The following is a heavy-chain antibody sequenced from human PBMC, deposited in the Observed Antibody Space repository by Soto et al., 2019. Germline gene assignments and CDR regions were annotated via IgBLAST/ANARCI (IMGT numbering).Heavy chain of an antibody. CDR3: ARVGGVVVPTDYFDY. V-gene: IGHV4-30-4*01. D-gene: IGHD3-22*01. Sequence: QVQLQESGPGLVKPSQTLSLTCTVSGGSISSGDYYWSWIRQPPGKGLEWIGYIYYGGSTYYNPSLKSRVTISVDTSKNQCSLKLSSVTAADTAVYYCARVGGVVVPTDYFDYWGQGTLVTVSS. J-gene: IGHJ4*02. CDR2: IYYGGST. CDR1: GGSISSGDYY.